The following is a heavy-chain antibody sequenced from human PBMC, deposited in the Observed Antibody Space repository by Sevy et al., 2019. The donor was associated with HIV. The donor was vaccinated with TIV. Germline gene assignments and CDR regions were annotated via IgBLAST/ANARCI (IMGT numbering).Heavy chain of an antibody. CDR1: GFTFSSYG. Sequence: GGSLRLSCAASGFTFSSYGMHWVRQAPGKGLEGVAVISYDGSNKYYADSVKGRFTISRDNSKNTLYLQMNSLRAEDTAVYYCAKDLGYCSGGSCYEAGVVDYWGQGTLVTVSS. J-gene: IGHJ4*02. CDR3: AKDLGYCSGGSCYEAGVVDY. V-gene: IGHV3-30*18. CDR2: ISYDGSNK. D-gene: IGHD2-15*01.